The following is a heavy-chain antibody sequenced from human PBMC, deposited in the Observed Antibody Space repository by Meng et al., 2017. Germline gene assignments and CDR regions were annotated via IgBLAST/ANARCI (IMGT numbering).Heavy chain of an antibody. CDR3: ARGPTTMAHDFDY. CDR2: INHSGST. J-gene: IGHJ4*02. Sequence: QVQLPQLGGGLLTPSDTLSLTCVVSGGSFSDYYWSWIRQPPGKGLEWIGEINHSGSTNYNPSLESRATISVDTSQNNLSLKLSSVTAADSAVYYCARGPTTMAHDFDYWGQGTLVTVSS. D-gene: IGHD4-11*01. CDR1: GGSFSDYY. V-gene: IGHV4-34*01.